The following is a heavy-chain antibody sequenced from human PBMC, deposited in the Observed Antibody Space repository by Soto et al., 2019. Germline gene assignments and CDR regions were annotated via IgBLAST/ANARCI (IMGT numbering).Heavy chain of an antibody. CDR1: GGSISSYY. CDR3: ASSWFGELYRFDY. J-gene: IGHJ4*02. V-gene: IGHV4-59*01. CDR2: IYYSGST. D-gene: IGHD3-10*01. Sequence: SSETLSLTCTVSGGSISSYYWSWIRQPPGKGLEWIGYIYYSGSTNYNPSLKSRVTISVDTSKNQFSLKLSSVTAADTAVYYCASSWFGELYRFDYWGQGTLVTVSS.